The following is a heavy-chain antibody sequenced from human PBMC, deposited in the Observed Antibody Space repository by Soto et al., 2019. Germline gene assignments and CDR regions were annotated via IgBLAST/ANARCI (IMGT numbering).Heavy chain of an antibody. D-gene: IGHD6-13*01. Sequence: QVQLQESGPGLVKPSQTLSLTCTVSGGSISSGDYYWSWIRQPPGKGLEWIGYIYYSGSTYYNPSXKCXVTISVDTSKNQFSLKLSSVTAADTAVYYCARIGAAAEIDPWGQGTLVTVSS. V-gene: IGHV4-30-4*01. CDR3: ARIGAAAEIDP. CDR1: GGSISSGDYY. J-gene: IGHJ5*02. CDR2: IYYSGST.